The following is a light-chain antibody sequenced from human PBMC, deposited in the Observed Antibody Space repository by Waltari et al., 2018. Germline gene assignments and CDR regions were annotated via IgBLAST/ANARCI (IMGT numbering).Light chain of an antibody. Sequence: SSELTQPPSVTVSPGQTAKITCSGDALATQYGYWYQQKPGQAPVLLIDKDTERPSGIPERFSGSSSGTTVTLTVSGVQAEDEADYYRQSTDRSVFFGGGTKLTVL. CDR2: KDT. J-gene: IGLJ2*01. CDR3: QSTDRSVF. CDR1: ALATQY. V-gene: IGLV3-25*03.